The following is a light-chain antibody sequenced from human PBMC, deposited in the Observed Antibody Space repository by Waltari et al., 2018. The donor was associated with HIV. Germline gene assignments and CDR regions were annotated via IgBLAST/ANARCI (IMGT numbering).Light chain of an antibody. J-gene: IGLJ2*01. CDR2: EVT. CDR1: SSDIGGYNY. V-gene: IGLV2-8*01. CDR3: SSYAPTNKFYVL. Sequence: QSALTPPPSASGSPGQSVTMSCTGTSSDIGGYNYVSWYQQHPGKAPKPIMTEVTKRPSGVPDRFSGSKSGNTASLTVSGLQAEDEAHYYCSSYAPTNKFYVLFGGGTTLTVL.